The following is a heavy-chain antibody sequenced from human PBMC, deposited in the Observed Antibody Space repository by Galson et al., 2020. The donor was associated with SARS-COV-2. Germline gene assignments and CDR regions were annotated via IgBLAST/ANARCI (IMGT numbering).Heavy chain of an antibody. J-gene: IGHJ6*03. Sequence: SETLSLTCAVSGGSIRSSNWWSWVRQPPGKGLEWIGEIYHSGSTNYNPSLKSRVTISVDKSKNQFSLKLSSVTAADTAVYYCARGAGSAVFGVVIYHYYMDVWGKGTTVTVSS. V-gene: IGHV4-4*02. D-gene: IGHD3-3*01. CDR1: GGSIRSSNW. CDR2: IYHSGST. CDR3: ARGAGSAVFGVVIYHYYMDV.